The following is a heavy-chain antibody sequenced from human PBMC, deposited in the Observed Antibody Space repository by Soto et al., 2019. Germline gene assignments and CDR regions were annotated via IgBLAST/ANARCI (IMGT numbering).Heavy chain of an antibody. V-gene: IGHV3-33*01. CDR2: IWYDGSNK. D-gene: IGHD2-21*02. J-gene: IGHJ6*02. Sequence: GGSLRLSCAASGFTFSSYGMHWVRQAPGKGLEWEAVIWYDGSNKYYADSVKGRFTISRDNSKNTLYLQMNSLRAEDTAVYYCAREYCGGDCYPQYYYYYGMDVWGQGTTVTVSS. CDR3: AREYCGGDCYPQYYYYYGMDV. CDR1: GFTFSSYG.